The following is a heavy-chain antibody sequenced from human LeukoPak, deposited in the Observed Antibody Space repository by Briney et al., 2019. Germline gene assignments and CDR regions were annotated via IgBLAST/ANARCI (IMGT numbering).Heavy chain of an antibody. CDR3: TSSFGQLSFFDY. Sequence: GGSLRLSCVASGFTFSSYGMHWVRQAPGKGLEWVAFIRYDGSNKYYADSVKGRFTISRDDSKSIAYLQMNSLKTEDTAVYYCTSSFGQLSFFDYWGQGTLVTVSS. CDR2: IRYDGSNK. V-gene: IGHV3-30*02. D-gene: IGHD3-10*01. CDR1: GFTFSSYG. J-gene: IGHJ4*02.